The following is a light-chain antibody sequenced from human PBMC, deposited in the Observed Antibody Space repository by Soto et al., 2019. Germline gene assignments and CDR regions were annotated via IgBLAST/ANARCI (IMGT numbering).Light chain of an antibody. V-gene: IGKV1-8*01. CDR1: QGISSY. J-gene: IGKJ1*01. CDR3: HQYYSYPQT. Sequence: AIRMTQSPSSLSASTGDRVTITCRASQGISSYLAWYQQKPGKAPKLLIYAASTLQSGVPSRFSGSGSGTAFTLTISCLQSEDFATYYCHQYYSYPQTFGQGTKVEI. CDR2: AAS.